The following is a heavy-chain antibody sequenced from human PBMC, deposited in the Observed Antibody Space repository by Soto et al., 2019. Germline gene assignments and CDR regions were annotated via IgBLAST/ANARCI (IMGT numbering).Heavy chain of an antibody. D-gene: IGHD6-13*01. V-gene: IGHV4-31*03. Sequence: QVQLQESGPGLVKPSQTLSLTCTVSGGSISSGGYYWSWIRQHPGKGLEWIGYIYYSGSTYYNPSLKSRATISVDTSKTQFYLKLSSVTAADTAVYYCARGGSSSPYFDDWGQGTLVTVSS. CDR2: IYYSGST. CDR1: GGSISSGGYY. J-gene: IGHJ4*02. CDR3: ARGGSSSPYFDD.